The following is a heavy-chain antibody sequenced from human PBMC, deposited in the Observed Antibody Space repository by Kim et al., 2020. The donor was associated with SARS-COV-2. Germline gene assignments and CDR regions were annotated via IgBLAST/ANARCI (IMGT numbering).Heavy chain of an antibody. D-gene: IGHD6-13*01. V-gene: IGHV4-59*01. Sequence: NPSLKSRVTISVDTSKNQFSLKLSSVTAADTAVYYCASLGSSSWRELDYWGQGTLVTVSS. CDR3: ASLGSSSWRELDY. J-gene: IGHJ4*02.